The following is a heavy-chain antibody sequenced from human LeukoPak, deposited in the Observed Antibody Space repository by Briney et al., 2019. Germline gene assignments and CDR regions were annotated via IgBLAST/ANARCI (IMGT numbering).Heavy chain of an antibody. CDR1: GYTFTSYG. CDR3: ARAPRGVVVPAATANFDY. CDR2: ISAYNGNT. V-gene: IGHV1-18*01. D-gene: IGHD2-2*01. Sequence: ASVKVSCKASGYTFTSYGISWVRQAPGQGLEWMGWISAYNGNTKYAQKLQSRVTMTSDTSTSTAYMELRSLRSDDTVVYYCARAPRGVVVPAATANFDYWGQGTLVTVSS. J-gene: IGHJ4*02.